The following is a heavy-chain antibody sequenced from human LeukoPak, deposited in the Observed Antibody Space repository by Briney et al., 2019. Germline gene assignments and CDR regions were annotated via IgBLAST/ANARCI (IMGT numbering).Heavy chain of an antibody. CDR3: ARDNYYDSSGYYSGDY. Sequence: GGSLRLSCAASGFTFSSYAMSRVRQAPGKGLEWDSAISGSGGSTYYADSVKGRFTISRDNSKNTLYLQMNSLRAEDTAVYYCARDNYYDSSGYYSGDYWGQGTLVTVSS. CDR1: GFTFSSYA. J-gene: IGHJ4*02. V-gene: IGHV3-23*01. CDR2: ISGSGGST. D-gene: IGHD3-22*01.